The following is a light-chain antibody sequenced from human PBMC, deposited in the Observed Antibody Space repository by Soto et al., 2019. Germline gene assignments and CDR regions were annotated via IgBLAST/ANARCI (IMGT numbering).Light chain of an antibody. CDR1: QSLLRTDGKSS. CDR2: GAS. V-gene: IGKV2D-29*02. Sequence: VMTQTPLSLSVSPGQPASISCKSSQSLLRTDGKSSLYWYLQKPGQSPQLLIYGASTRLSGVPDRFSGSGSGTDFTLKISRVEAEDVGVYYCMQRIQLPETFGQGTKLEIK. CDR3: MQRIQLPET. J-gene: IGKJ2*01.